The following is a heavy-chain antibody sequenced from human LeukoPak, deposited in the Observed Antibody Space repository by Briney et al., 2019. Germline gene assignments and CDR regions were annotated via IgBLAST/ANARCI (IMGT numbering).Heavy chain of an antibody. D-gene: IGHD2/OR15-2a*01. J-gene: IGHJ5*02. V-gene: IGHV3-23*01. Sequence: GGSLRLSCAASGFTFSSYAMTWVRQAPGKGLEWVSSITGSGGATYYADSVEGRFTISRDNFKNTLYLQMNSLGAEDTAVYYCARKTGFFLSDPWGQGTLVTVSS. CDR3: ARKTGFFLSDP. CDR1: GFTFSSYA. CDR2: ITGSGGAT.